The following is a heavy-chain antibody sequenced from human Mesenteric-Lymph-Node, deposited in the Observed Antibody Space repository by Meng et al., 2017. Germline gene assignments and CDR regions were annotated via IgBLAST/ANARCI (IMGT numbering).Heavy chain of an antibody. CDR2: IYSGGSA. V-gene: IGHV3-53*01. CDR1: GFTFSNAW. Sequence: GESLKISCAASGFTFSNAWMSWVRQAPGKGLEWVSVIYSGGSAYYADSVKGRFTISRDNSKNTLYLQMNSLRAEDTAVYYCARNGYTSGWYRNWGQGTVVTVSS. CDR3: ARNGYTSGWYRN. D-gene: IGHD6-19*01. J-gene: IGHJ4*02.